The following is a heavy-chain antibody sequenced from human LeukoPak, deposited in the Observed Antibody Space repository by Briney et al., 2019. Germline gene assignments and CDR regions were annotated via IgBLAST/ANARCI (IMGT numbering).Heavy chain of an antibody. CDR1: GGSIISGSYY. J-gene: IGHJ5*02. D-gene: IGHD6-19*01. Sequence: SQTLSLTCTVSGGSIISGSYYWSWIRQPAGKGLEWIGRIYTSGSTNYNPSLKSRVTISVDKSKNQFSLKLSSVTAADTAVYYCARQRVAGMYNWFDPWGQGTLVTVSS. CDR3: ARQRVAGMYNWFDP. V-gene: IGHV4-61*02. CDR2: IYTSGST.